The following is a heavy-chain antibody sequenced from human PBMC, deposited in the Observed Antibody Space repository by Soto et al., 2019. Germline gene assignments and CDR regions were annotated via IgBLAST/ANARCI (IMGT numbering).Heavy chain of an antibody. D-gene: IGHD2-15*01. J-gene: IGHJ6*03. V-gene: IGHV3-23*01. CDR2: ISGSGGST. Sequence: PGGSLRLSCAASGFTFSSYAMSWVRQAPGKGLEWVSAISGSGGSTYYADSVKGRFTISRANSKNTLYLQMNSLRAEDTAVYYCAKNWCSGGSCYGRNYYYYMDVWGKGTSVTVSS. CDR3: AKNWCSGGSCYGRNYYYYMDV. CDR1: GFTFSSYA.